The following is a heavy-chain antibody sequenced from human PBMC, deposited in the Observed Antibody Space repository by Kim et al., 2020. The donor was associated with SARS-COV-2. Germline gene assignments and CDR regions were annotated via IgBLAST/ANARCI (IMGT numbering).Heavy chain of an antibody. CDR3: ARGEAAAGWSYYGMDV. V-gene: IGHV1-69*06. CDR1: GGTFSSYA. CDR2: IIPIFGTA. J-gene: IGHJ6*02. Sequence: SVKVSCKASGGTFSSYAISWVRQAPGQGLEWMGGIIPIFGTANYAQKFQGRVTITADKSTSTAYMELSSLRSEDTAVYYCARGEAAAGWSYYGMDVWGQGTTVTVSS. D-gene: IGHD6-13*01.